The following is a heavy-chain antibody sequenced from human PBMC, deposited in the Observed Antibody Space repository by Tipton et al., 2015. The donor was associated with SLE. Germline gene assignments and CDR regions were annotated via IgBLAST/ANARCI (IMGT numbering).Heavy chain of an antibody. D-gene: IGHD3-22*01. CDR1: GGSISGYY. V-gene: IGHV4-59*12. CDR3: ARRRITMILARQVYAFDI. Sequence: LRLSCTVSGGSISGYYWSWIRQSPGKGLEWIGSIFYSGNTYYNPSLKSRVSISVDTSKNQFSLKLSSVTAADTAVYYCARRRITMILARQVYAFDIWGQGTMVTVSS. CDR2: IFYSGNT. J-gene: IGHJ3*02.